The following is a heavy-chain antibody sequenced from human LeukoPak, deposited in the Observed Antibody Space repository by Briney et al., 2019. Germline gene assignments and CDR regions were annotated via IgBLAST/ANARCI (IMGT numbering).Heavy chain of an antibody. D-gene: IGHD3-3*01. CDR1: EFTISRYW. CDR2: IKQDGSEK. V-gene: IGHV3-7*01. CDR3: ARDWGYDLWSGYAN. Sequence: GGSLRLSCVASEFTISRYWMSWVRQAPGKGLEWVANIKQDGSEKYYIDSVKGRFAISRDNAKNSLSLQMNSLRAEDTAVYYCARDWGYDLWSGYANWGQGTLVTVSS. J-gene: IGHJ4*02.